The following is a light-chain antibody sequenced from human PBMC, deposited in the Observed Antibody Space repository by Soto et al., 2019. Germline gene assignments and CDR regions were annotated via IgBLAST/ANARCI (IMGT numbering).Light chain of an antibody. CDR3: QQSYSIPPYT. Sequence: DIQMTQSTSSLSASVGDRVTITCRASQSIASYLIWYQQKPGKAPKVLIYGASTLQSGVPSRFSGSGSGTDFTLTITSLQPEDFATYYCQQSYSIPPYTFGQGTKLEIK. CDR1: QSIASY. CDR2: GAS. J-gene: IGKJ2*01. V-gene: IGKV1-39*01.